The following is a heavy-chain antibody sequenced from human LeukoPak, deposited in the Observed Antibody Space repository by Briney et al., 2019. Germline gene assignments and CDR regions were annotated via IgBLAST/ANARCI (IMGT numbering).Heavy chain of an antibody. CDR2: IRYDGSNK. CDR1: GFTFSSSG. V-gene: IGHV3-30*02. D-gene: IGHD3-22*01. Sequence: GGSLRLSCAASGFTFSSSGMHWVRQAPGKGLEWVAFIRYDGSNKYYADSVKGRFTISRDDSKSTLYLQMNSLRAEDTAVYYCANRDSSGAHLYYWGQGTLVTVSS. CDR3: ANRDSSGAHLYY. J-gene: IGHJ4*02.